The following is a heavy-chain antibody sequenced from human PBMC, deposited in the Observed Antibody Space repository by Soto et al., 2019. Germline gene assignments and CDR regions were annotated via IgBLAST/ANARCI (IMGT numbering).Heavy chain of an antibody. J-gene: IGHJ4*02. CDR1: GFTFSSYG. Sequence: PGGSLRLSCAASGFTFSSYGMSWVRQAPGKGLEWVSAISGSGGSTYYADSVKGRFTISRDNSKNALYLQMNSLRVEDTASYYCASYYYDSSGFHHYFDYWGQGTLVTVSS. CDR2: ISGSGGST. V-gene: IGHV3-23*01. CDR3: ASYYYDSSGFHHYFDY. D-gene: IGHD3-22*01.